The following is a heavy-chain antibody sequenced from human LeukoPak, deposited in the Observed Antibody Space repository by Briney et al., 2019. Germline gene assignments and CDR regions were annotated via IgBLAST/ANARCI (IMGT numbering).Heavy chain of an antibody. CDR2: IYYSGST. Sequence: SQTLSLTCTVSGGSISSGGYYWSWIRQHPGKGLEWIGYIYYSGSTYYNPSLKSRVTISVDTSKNQFSLKLSSVTAADTAVYYCARDLAAADTSGMDVWGQGTTVTVS. D-gene: IGHD6-13*01. CDR3: ARDLAAADTSGMDV. V-gene: IGHV4-31*03. CDR1: GGSISSGGYY. J-gene: IGHJ6*02.